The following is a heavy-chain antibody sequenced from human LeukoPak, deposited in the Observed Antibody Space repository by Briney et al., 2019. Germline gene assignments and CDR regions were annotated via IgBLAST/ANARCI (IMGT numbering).Heavy chain of an antibody. V-gene: IGHV3-23*01. CDR2: ISGSGGST. D-gene: IGHD3-3*01. CDR3: AKAGASGDYDFWSGYPPAYFDY. CDR1: GFTFSSYA. Sequence: GGSLRLSCAASGFTFSSYAMSWVRQAPGKGLEWVSAISGSGGSTYYADSVKGRFTISRDNSKNTLYLQMNSLRAEDTAVYYCAKAGASGDYDFWSGYPPAYFDYWGQGTLVTASS. J-gene: IGHJ4*02.